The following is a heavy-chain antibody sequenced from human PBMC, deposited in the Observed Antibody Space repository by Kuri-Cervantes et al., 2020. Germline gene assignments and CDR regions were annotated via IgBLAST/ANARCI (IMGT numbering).Heavy chain of an antibody. Sequence: ETLSLTCAASGFTFSSYSMNWVRQAPGKGLEWVSSISCSSSYIYYADSVKGRFTISRDNAKNSLYLQMNRLRAEDTAVYYCARNLSSIGGSGYWGQGTLVTVSS. CDR2: ISCSSSYI. D-gene: IGHD2-15*01. V-gene: IGHV3-21*01. CDR3: ARNLSSIGGSGY. J-gene: IGHJ4*02. CDR1: GFTFSSYS.